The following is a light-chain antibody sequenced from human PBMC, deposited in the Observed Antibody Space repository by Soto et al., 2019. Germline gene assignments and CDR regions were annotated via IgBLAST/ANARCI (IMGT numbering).Light chain of an antibody. J-gene: IGLJ3*02. CDR3: QVWDSSSDHPV. V-gene: IGLV3-21*02. CDR1: TIGSIS. CDR2: DDS. Sequence: SYELTQPPSVSVAPGQTARITCGRNTIGSISGHWYQQKPGQAPVLVVYDDSDRPSGIPERFSGSNSGNTATLTISRVEAGDEADYYCQVWDSSSDHPVFGGGTKLTVL.